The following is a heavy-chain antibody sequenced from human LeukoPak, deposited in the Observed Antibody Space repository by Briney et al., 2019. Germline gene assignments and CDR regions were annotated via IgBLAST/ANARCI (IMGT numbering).Heavy chain of an antibody. V-gene: IGHV4-31*03. CDR3: ARGPSLASASAFAI. CDR2: IYYSGST. J-gene: IGHJ3*02. D-gene: IGHD2-2*01. Sequence: SETLSLTCTVSGGSISSGGYYWSWIRQHPGKGLEWIGYIYYSGSTYYNPSLKSRVTISVETSKNQCSLKLRSVTAAHTAVYYCARGPSLASASAFAIWGQGTMVTVSS. CDR1: GGSISSGGYY.